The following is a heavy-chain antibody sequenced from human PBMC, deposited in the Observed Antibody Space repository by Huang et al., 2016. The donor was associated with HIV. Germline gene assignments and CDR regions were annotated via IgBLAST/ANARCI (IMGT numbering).Heavy chain of an antibody. Sequence: EVQLVESGGGLVQPGGSLRLSCAASGFTFSSYWMHWVRQVPGKGLGGVSNMKMEGSRTSYAEPVKGRVTISRDNAKNTLYLKRNSLRAEDTAVYYCARGSRQGKYYYGSGTAYWGQGTLVTVSS. V-gene: IGHV3-74*01. D-gene: IGHD3-10*01. CDR1: GFTFSSYW. CDR2: MKMEGSRT. CDR3: ARGSRQGKYYYGSGTAY. J-gene: IGHJ4*02.